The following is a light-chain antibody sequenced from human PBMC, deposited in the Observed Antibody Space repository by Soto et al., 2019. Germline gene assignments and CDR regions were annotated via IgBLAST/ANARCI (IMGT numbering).Light chain of an antibody. J-gene: IGKJ4*01. V-gene: IGKV3-20*01. CDR2: DAS. CDR1: QSVSYY. CDR3: QQFSSYPLT. Sequence: EIVLTQSRVTPSISAGKRASLCCXASQSVSYYLAWYQQKPGQAPRLLIYDASSRATGIPDRFSGGGSGTDFTLTISRLEPEDFAVYYCQQFSSYPLTFGGGTKVDIK.